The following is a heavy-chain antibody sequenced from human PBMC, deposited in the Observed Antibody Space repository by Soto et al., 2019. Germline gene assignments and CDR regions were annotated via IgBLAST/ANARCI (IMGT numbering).Heavy chain of an antibody. V-gene: IGHV3-23*01. CDR1: GFIFENFG. CDR3: AKDGHDYSNRRYYYYGMDV. CDR2: ISGSGFKK. J-gene: IGHJ6*02. Sequence: PGGSLRLSCAASGFIFENFGMSWVRQAPGKGLEWISSISGSGFKKYYADSVKGRFTISRDNSKNTLYLQMNSLRAEDTAVYYCAKDGHDYSNRRYYYYGMDVWGQGTTVTVSS. D-gene: IGHD4-4*01.